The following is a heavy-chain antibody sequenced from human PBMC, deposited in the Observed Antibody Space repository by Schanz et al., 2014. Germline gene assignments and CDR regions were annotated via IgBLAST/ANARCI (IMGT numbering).Heavy chain of an antibody. CDR2: IRYDGRNK. Sequence: VQLVESGGGLVRPGGSLRLSCTTSGLIFSTYTLNWVRQAPGKGLEWVAVIRYDGRNKNFVESVKGRFTISRDNSKSTLYLQVNSLRPEDTAIYYCTKPDIPAALTGPGVWFDPWGQGTLVTVSS. CDR3: TKPDIPAALTGPGVWFDP. V-gene: IGHV3-30*02. J-gene: IGHJ5*02. D-gene: IGHD6-13*01. CDR1: GLIFSTYT.